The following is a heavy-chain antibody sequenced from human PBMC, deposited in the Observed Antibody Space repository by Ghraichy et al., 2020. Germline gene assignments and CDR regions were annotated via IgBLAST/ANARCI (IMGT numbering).Heavy chain of an antibody. Sequence: GGSLRLSCAASGFTFSTYAMSWVRQAPGKGLEWVSAISGSGDTTYSADSVKGRFTISRGNSDNTLYLQMSGLRAEDTAVYYCAKETGSRGNGVAFDIWGQGTMVTVSS. J-gene: IGHJ3*02. CDR1: GFTFSTYA. D-gene: IGHD2-8*01. CDR2: ISGSGDTT. V-gene: IGHV3-23*01. CDR3: AKETGSRGNGVAFDI.